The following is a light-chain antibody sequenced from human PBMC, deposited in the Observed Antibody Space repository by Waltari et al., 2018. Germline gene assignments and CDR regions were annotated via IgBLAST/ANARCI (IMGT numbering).Light chain of an antibody. J-gene: IGLJ3*02. Sequence: QSALTQPASVSGSPGQSITISCTGTSSGVGRYNLVSWYQQHPGKAPKLMIYEGSKRPSGVSNRFSGSKSGNTASLTSSGLQAEDEADYYCCSYAGAVFGGGTKLTIL. V-gene: IGLV2-23*01. CDR3: CSYAGAV. CDR1: SSGVGRYNL. CDR2: EGS.